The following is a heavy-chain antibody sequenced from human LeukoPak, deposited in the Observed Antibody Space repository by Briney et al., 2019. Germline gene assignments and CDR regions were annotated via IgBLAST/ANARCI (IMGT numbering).Heavy chain of an antibody. D-gene: IGHD4-23*01. J-gene: IGHJ4*02. CDR1: AGSISSYY. CDR2: IYYSGST. Sequence: PSETLSLTCTASAGSISSYYWSWIRQPPGKGLERIGYIYYSGSTNYNPSLKSRVTISVDTSKNQFSLRLSSVTAAGTAVYYCARVYLNSYGGVFYFDYWGQGTLVTVSS. V-gene: IGHV4-59*08. CDR3: ARVYLNSYGGVFYFDY.